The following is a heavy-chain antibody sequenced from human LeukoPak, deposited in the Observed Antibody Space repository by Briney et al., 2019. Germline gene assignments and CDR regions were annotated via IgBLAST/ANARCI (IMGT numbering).Heavy chain of an antibody. CDR2: ISGHGTTT. D-gene: IGHD1-26*01. J-gene: IGHJ4*01. V-gene: IGHV3-23*01. CDR3: VGRAESIRAVPGNFEY. Sequence: GGSLRLSCATSGFTFFNYAMTWVRQAPGKGLEWVSGISGHGTTTHYTDSVKGRFTISRDNSKNTMYLHMNGLRADDTAIYYCVGRAESIRAVPGNFEYWGHGTLVAVSS. CDR1: GFTFFNYA.